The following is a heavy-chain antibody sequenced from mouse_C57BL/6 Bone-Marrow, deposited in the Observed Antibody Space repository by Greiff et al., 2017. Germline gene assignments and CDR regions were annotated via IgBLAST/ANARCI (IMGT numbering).Heavy chain of an antibody. D-gene: IGHD1-1*01. CDR2: IDPSDSYT. J-gene: IGHJ1*03. CDR1: GYTFTSYW. V-gene: IGHV1-50*01. Sequence: VQLQQPGAELVKPGASVKLSCKASGYTFTSYWMQWVKQRPGQGLEWIGEIDPSDSYTNYNQKFKGKATLTVDTSSSTAYMQLSSLTSEDSEVYYCARIIIHYCGSSYWYFDVWGTGTTVTVSS. CDR3: ARIIIHYCGSSYWYFDV.